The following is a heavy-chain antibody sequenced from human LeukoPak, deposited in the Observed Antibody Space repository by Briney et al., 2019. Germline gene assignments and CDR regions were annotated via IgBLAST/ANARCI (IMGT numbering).Heavy chain of an antibody. D-gene: IGHD5-18*01. CDR2: IKQDGREK. V-gene: IGHV3-7*05. CDR1: GFTFTSYW. J-gene: IGHJ4*02. Sequence: GGSLRLSCAASGFTFTSYWMSWVRQAPGKGLEWVANIKQDGREKYYVDSVKGRFTISRDNAKDSLSLQMNSLRAEDTAVYYCARDLWGYSPHAYWGQGALVTVSS. CDR3: ARDLWGYSPHAY.